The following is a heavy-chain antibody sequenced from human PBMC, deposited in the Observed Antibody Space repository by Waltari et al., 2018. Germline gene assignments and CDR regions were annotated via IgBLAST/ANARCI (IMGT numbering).Heavy chain of an antibody. CDR1: GFTFSSYS. CDR2: ISSSSSYI. D-gene: IGHD2-2*01. J-gene: IGHJ6*03. Sequence: EVQLVESGGGLVKPGGSLRLSCAASGFTFSSYSMNWVRQAPGKGLEWVSSISSSSSYIYYADSVKGRFTISRDNAKNSLYLQMNSLRAEDTAVYYCARGGCSSTSCYGGVGYYYYYMDVWGKGTTVTIPS. V-gene: IGHV3-21*01. CDR3: ARGGCSSTSCYGGVGYYYYYMDV.